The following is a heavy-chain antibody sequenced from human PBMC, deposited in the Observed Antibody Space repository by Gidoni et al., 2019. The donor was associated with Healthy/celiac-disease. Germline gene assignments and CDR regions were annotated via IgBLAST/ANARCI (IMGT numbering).Heavy chain of an antibody. CDR2: IYYSGST. V-gene: IGHV4-59*01. CDR1: GGSISSYY. D-gene: IGHD1-26*01. J-gene: IGHJ3*02. Sequence: QVQLQESGPGLVKPSETLSLTCTVSGGSISSYYWSWIRQPPGKGLEWIGYIYYSGSTNYNPSLKSRVTISVDTSKNQFSLKLSSVTAADTAVYYCARGIVGATFFSPDAFDIWGQGTMVTVSS. CDR3: ARGIVGATFFSPDAFDI.